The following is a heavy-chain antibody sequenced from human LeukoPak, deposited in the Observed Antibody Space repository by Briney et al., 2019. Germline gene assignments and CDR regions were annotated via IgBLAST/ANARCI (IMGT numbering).Heavy chain of an antibody. CDR1: GFTFSSYS. CDR3: ARGKHTVVVVSAFDI. J-gene: IGHJ3*02. CDR2: ISSSSSYI. V-gene: IGHV3-21*01. D-gene: IGHD2-21*01. Sequence: PGGSLRLSCAASGFTFSSYSMNWVRQAPGKGLEWVSSISSSSSYIYYADSVKGRFTISRDNAKNSLYLQMNSLRAEDTAVYYCARGKHTVVVVSAFDIWGQGTMVTVSS.